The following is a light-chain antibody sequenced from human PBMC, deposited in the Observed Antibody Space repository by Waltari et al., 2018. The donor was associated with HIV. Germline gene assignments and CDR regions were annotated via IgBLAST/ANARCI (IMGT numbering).Light chain of an antibody. CDR3: CSYAGSSTPVV. J-gene: IGLJ2*01. CDR1: SRDVGSYNL. Sequence: QSALTQPASVSGSPGQSISISCTGTSRDVGSYNLVTWYQQHPGKAPKLMIYEVSKLPSGVSNRFAGSKSCNTAYLTISGLQADDEAAYYCCSYAGSSTPVVFGGGTKLTVL. CDR2: EVS. V-gene: IGLV2-23*02.